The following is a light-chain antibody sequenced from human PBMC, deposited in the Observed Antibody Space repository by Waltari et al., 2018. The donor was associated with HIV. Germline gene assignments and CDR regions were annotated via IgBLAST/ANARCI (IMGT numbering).Light chain of an antibody. J-gene: IGKJ2*01. V-gene: IGKV3-20*01. CDR2: AAS. Sequence: EIVLTQSPDTLSLSPGERATLPCRASQSVGSNYLAWFQHRPVQPPRLLIYAASTRAAGIPDRFSGSGSATHFTLTINKLEPEDFAMYYCQQYGGSPYTFGQGT. CDR1: QSVGSNY. CDR3: QQYGGSPYT.